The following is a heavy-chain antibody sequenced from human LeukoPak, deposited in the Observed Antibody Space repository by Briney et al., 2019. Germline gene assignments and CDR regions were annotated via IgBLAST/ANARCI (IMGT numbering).Heavy chain of an antibody. CDR3: AKFKGHYYYDSSGYCDN. V-gene: IGHV3-23*01. Sequence: PGGSLRLSCVASGFTFRNFAMSWVRQAPGKGLEWVSAISAADGDNTYYADSVKGRFTISRDNSENTLHLQMSSLRAEDTAVYYCAKFKGHYYYDSSGYCDNWGQGTLVTVSS. CDR2: ISAADGDNT. J-gene: IGHJ4*02. CDR1: GFTFRNFA. D-gene: IGHD3-22*01.